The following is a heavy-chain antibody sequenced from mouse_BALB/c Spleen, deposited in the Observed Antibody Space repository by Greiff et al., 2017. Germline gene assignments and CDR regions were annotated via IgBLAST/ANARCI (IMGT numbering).Heavy chain of an antibody. Sequence: VQLKESGGGLVQPGGSRKLSCAASGFTFSSFGMHWVRQAPEKGLEWVTYISSGSSTIYYADTVKGRFTISRDNPKNTLFLQMTSLRSEDTAMYYCAREGLLPSYWYFDVWGAGTTVTVSS. CDR1: GFTFSSFG. V-gene: IGHV5-17*02. J-gene: IGHJ1*01. CDR3: AREGLLPSYWYFDV. D-gene: IGHD2-3*01. CDR2: ISSGSSTI.